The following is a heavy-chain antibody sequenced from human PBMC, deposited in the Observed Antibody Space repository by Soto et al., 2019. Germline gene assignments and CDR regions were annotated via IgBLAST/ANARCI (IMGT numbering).Heavy chain of an antibody. J-gene: IGHJ6*02. D-gene: IGHD3-16*01. CDR1: GFTFSSYA. Sequence: GGSLRLSCAVYGFTFSSYAMSWVRQAPGKGLEWVAAISGSGGSTYYADSVKGRFTISRDNSKNTLYLQMNSLRAEDTAVYYCAKDGAAGQGYYYCIDVWGQGTTVTVSS. V-gene: IGHV3-23*01. CDR3: AKDGAAGQGYYYCIDV. CDR2: ISGSGGST.